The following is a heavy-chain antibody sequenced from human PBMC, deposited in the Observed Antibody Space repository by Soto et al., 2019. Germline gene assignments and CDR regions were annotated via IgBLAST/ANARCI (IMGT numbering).Heavy chain of an antibody. J-gene: IGHJ6*02. D-gene: IGHD6-19*01. Sequence: SETLSLTCTVSGGSISSYYWSWIRQPPGKGLEWIGYIYYSGSTNYNPSLKSRVTISVDTSKNQFSLKLSSVTAADTAVYYCARCRRGWNIYYYYGMDVWGQGTTVTVSS. CDR1: GGSISSYY. CDR3: ARCRRGWNIYYYYGMDV. V-gene: IGHV4-59*01. CDR2: IYYSGST.